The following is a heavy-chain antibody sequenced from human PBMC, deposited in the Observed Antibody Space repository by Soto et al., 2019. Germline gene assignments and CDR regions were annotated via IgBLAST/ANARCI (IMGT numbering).Heavy chain of an antibody. CDR2: IYYSGST. Sequence: PSETLSLTCTVSGGSISSGDYYWSWIRQPPGTGLEWIGYIYYSGSTYYNPSLKSRVTISVDTSKNQFSLKLSSVTAADTAVYYCARDRGIAAAHYGMDVWGQGTTVTVSS. J-gene: IGHJ6*02. V-gene: IGHV4-30-4*01. D-gene: IGHD6-13*01. CDR1: GGSISSGDYY. CDR3: ARDRGIAAAHYGMDV.